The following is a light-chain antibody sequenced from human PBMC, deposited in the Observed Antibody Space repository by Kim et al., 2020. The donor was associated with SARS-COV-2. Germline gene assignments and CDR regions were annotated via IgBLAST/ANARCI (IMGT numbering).Light chain of an antibody. Sequence: SPLSASVGDRVIITCRASQSNSMWLAWYQQKPRKAPKLLISKASSLQNGVPSRFSGSGSGTEFTLTISSLQPDDFATYYCQQYDNYFGQGTKLEI. CDR2: KAS. J-gene: IGKJ2*01. CDR3: QQYDNY. CDR1: QSNSMW. V-gene: IGKV1-5*03.